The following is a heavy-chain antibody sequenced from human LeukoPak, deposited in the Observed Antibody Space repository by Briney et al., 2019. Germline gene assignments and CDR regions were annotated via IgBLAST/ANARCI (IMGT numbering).Heavy chain of an antibody. CDR2: ISWDGGVT. J-gene: IGHJ4*02. Sequence: GGSLRLSCAASGFTFYDHTMHWVRHAPGKGLEWVSLISWDGGVTKYVGSVKGRFTISRDNSKNSLYLQMNSLRTEDTALYYCAKSDHRGDGFNYDYWGQGTLVTVSS. CDR1: GFTFYDHT. V-gene: IGHV3-43*01. CDR3: AKSDHRGDGFNYDY. D-gene: IGHD5-24*01.